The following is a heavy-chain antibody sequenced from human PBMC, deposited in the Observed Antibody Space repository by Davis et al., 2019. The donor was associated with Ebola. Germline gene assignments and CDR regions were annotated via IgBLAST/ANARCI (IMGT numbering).Heavy chain of an antibody. J-gene: IGHJ4*02. CDR3: ARDPIVVVPAAVDYFDY. CDR2: INAGNGNT. V-gene: IGHV1-3*01. D-gene: IGHD2-2*01. CDR1: GYTFTSYA. Sequence: ASVKVSCKASGYTFTSYAMHWVRQAPGQRLEWMGWINAGNGNTKYSQKFQGRVTITRDTSASTAYMELSSLRSEDTAVYYCARDPIVVVPAAVDYFDYWGQGTLVTVSS.